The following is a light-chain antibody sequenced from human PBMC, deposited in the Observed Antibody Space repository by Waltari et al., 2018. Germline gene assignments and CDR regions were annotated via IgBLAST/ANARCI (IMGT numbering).Light chain of an antibody. CDR1: SGSIASNY. V-gene: IGLV6-57*04. CDR3: QSYDSSNHVV. Sequence: NFMLTQPHSVSESPGKTVTISCTRSSGSIASNYVQWYQQRPGSAPTTVSYEDNQRPSGVPDRFSGSSDSSSNSASLTISGLKTEDEADYYCQSYDSSNHVVFGGGTKLTVL. CDR2: EDN. J-gene: IGLJ2*01.